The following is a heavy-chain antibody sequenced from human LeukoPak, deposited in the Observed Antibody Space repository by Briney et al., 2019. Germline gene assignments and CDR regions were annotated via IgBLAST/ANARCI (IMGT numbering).Heavy chain of an antibody. D-gene: IGHD4-23*01. J-gene: IGHJ4*02. CDR3: ARTVVTSHDY. V-gene: IGHV3-21*01. CDR1: GFTYSSYS. Sequence: AGGSLRLSCAASGFTYSSYSMNWVRQAPGKGLEWVSSISSSSSYIYYADSVKGRFTISRDNAKNSLYLQMNSLRAEDTAVYYCARTVVTSHDYWGQGTLVTVSS. CDR2: ISSSSSYI.